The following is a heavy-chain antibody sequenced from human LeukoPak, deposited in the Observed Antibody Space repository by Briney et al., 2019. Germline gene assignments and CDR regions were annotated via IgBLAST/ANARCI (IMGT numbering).Heavy chain of an antibody. Sequence: ASVKVSCKASGYTFTSYGISWVRQAPGQGLEWMGWISAYNGNTNYAQKLQGRVTMTTDTSTSTACMELRSLRSDDTAVYYCARAYGDHTGFDPWGQGTLVTVSS. J-gene: IGHJ5*02. CDR3: ARAYGDHTGFDP. CDR1: GYTFTSYG. CDR2: ISAYNGNT. D-gene: IGHD4-17*01. V-gene: IGHV1-18*01.